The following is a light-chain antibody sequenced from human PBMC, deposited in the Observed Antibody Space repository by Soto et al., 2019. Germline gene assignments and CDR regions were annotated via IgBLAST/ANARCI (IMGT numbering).Light chain of an antibody. J-gene: IGKJ4*01. CDR1: QDIDSY. CDR3: QQLNAYPLT. CDR2: GAS. Sequence: DIQMTQSPSSLSASVGDRVTITCRASQDIDSYLNWYQQKPGKAPNLLIYGASSLHSGVPSRFSGSGSGTDFTLTISSLQPEDFATYYCQQLNAYPLTFGGGTRVEIK. V-gene: IGKV1-39*01.